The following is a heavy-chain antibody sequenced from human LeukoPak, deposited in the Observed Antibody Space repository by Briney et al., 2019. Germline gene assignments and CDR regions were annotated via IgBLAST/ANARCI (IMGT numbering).Heavy chain of an antibody. CDR3: ASESPYYDSSGYYSGHFDY. J-gene: IGHJ4*02. CDR2: IIPIFGTA. Sequence: SVKVSCKASGGTFSSYAISWVRQAPGQGLEWMGGIIPIFGTANYAQKFQGRVTITADESTSTAYMELSSLRSEDTAVYYCASESPYYDSSGYYSGHFDYWGQGTLVTVSS. CDR1: GGTFSSYA. D-gene: IGHD3-22*01. V-gene: IGHV1-69*01.